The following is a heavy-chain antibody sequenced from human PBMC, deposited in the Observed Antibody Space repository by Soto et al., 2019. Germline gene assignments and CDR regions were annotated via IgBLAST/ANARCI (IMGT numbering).Heavy chain of an antibody. CDR1: GFTFSRYW. V-gene: IGHV3-7*01. D-gene: IGHD5-18*01. J-gene: IGHJ3*02. Sequence: GGSLRLSCAASGFTFSRYWMNWVRQAPGKGLEWVANIKQDGAEKNYVDSVKGRFTISRDNARNSLYLQMDSLRAEDTAVYFCARGDTPMITGMDSFDIWGQGTMVTVSS. CDR3: ARGDTPMITGMDSFDI. CDR2: IKQDGAEK.